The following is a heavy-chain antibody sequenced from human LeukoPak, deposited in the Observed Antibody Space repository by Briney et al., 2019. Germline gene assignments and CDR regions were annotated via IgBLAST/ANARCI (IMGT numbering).Heavy chain of an antibody. CDR2: TYYRSKWYN. CDR3: ARDRGSLVLSGLWFGEPYHSSD. CDR1: GDSVSSNSAA. V-gene: IGHV6-1*01. J-gene: IGHJ6*04. Sequence: SQTLSLTCAISGDSVSSNSAAWNWIRQSPSRGLEWLGRTYYRSKWYNDYAVSVKSRIAINPDTSKNQFSLQLNSVTAADTAVYYCARDRGSLVLSGLWFGEPYHSSDWGKGTTVTVSS. D-gene: IGHD3-10*01.